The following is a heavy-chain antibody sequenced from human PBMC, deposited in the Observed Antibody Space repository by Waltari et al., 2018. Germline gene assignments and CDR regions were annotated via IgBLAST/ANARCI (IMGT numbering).Heavy chain of an antibody. V-gene: IGHV4-34*01. CDR2: INHSGST. CDR3: ARGRKYYDFWSGNDYFDY. CDR1: GGSFSGYY. J-gene: IGHJ4*02. D-gene: IGHD3-3*01. Sequence: QVQLQQWGAGLLTPSETLSLTCAVYGGSFSGYYWRWIRQPPGQGLEWIGEINHSGSTNYNPSLKSRVTISVDTSKNQFSLKLSSVTAADTAVYYCARGRKYYDFWSGNDYFDYWGQGTLVTVSS.